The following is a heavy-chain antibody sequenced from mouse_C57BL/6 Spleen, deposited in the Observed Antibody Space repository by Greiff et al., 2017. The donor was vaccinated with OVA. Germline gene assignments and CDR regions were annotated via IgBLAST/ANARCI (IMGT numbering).Heavy chain of an antibody. CDR1: GFTFSDYG. Sequence: EVQLVESGGGLVKPGGSLKLSCAASGFTFSDYGMHWVRQAPEKGLEWVAYISSGSSTLYYADTVKGRFTISRDNAKNTLFLQMTSLRSEDTAMYYCARERVLCYAMDYWGQGTSVTVSS. CDR2: ISSGSSTL. J-gene: IGHJ4*01. V-gene: IGHV5-17*01. CDR3: ARERVLCYAMDY. D-gene: IGHD1-1*02.